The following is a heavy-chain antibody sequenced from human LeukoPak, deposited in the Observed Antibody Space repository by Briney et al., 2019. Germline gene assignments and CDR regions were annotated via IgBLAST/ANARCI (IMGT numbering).Heavy chain of an antibody. CDR2: IYYSGST. Sequence: PSETLSLTCTASGGSISSYYWSWIRQPPGKGLEWIGYIYYSGSTNYNPSLKSRVTISVDTSKNQFSLKLSSVTAADTAVYYCARGPPRYYDFWSGHTGYYMDVWGKGTTVTVSS. V-gene: IGHV4-59*08. CDR1: GGSISSYY. CDR3: ARGPPRYYDFWSGHTGYYMDV. D-gene: IGHD3-3*01. J-gene: IGHJ6*03.